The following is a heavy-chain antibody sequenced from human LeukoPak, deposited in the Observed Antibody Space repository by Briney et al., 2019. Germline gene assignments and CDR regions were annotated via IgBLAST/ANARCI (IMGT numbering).Heavy chain of an antibody. V-gene: IGHV5-51*01. CDR1: GYTFTSYW. Sequence: GESLKISCKGSGYTFTSYWIAWVRQMPGKGLEWMGIIFPGDSGTRYSPSFQGQVTISVDKSITTAYLQWNSLKASDTAIYYCARHGELGGLDPWGQGTLVTVSS. CDR3: ARHGELGGLDP. CDR2: IFPGDSGT. J-gene: IGHJ5*02. D-gene: IGHD1-7*01.